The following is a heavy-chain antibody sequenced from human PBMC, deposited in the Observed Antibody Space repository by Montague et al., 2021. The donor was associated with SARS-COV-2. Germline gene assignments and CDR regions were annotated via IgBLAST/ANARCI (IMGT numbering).Heavy chain of an antibody. Sequence: SLRLSCPASGFNFGEFGISWVRQAPGQGPEWIGFIRRKTYGGTAEYAASVKGRFTISRDDSKNIAYLQMDSLKIDDTAMYYCTRSLVDIISTISGYFDFWGQGVLVTVSS. D-gene: IGHD5/OR15-5a*01. CDR1: GFNFGEFG. CDR3: TRSLVDIISTISGYFDF. CDR2: IRRKTYGGTA. J-gene: IGHJ5*01. V-gene: IGHV3-49*04.